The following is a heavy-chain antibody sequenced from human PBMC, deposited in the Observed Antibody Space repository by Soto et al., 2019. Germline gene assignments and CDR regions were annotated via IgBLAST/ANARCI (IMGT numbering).Heavy chain of an antibody. Sequence: SETLSLTCAVYGGSFSGYYWSWIRQPPGKGLEWIGEINHSGSTNYNPSLKSRVTISVDTSKNQFSLKLSSVTAADTAVYYCARGSGYSYGYYCYYGMDVWGQGTTVTVSS. CDR3: ARGSGYSYGYYCYYGMDV. V-gene: IGHV4-34*01. CDR2: INHSGST. CDR1: GGSFSGYY. J-gene: IGHJ6*02. D-gene: IGHD5-18*01.